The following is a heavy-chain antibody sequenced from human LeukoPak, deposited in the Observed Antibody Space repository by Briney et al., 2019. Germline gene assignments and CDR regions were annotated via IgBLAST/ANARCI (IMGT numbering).Heavy chain of an antibody. V-gene: IGHV4-34*01. CDR3: ARRHSDGYSDAFDI. D-gene: IGHD5-18*01. J-gene: IGHJ3*02. Sequence: SETLSLTCAVYGGSFSGYYWSWMRQPPGEGLEWIGEINHSGSTNYNPSLKRRVTISVDTSKNQFSLKLSSVTAADTAVYYCARRHSDGYSDAFDIWGQGTMVTVSS. CDR1: GGSFSGYY. CDR2: INHSGST.